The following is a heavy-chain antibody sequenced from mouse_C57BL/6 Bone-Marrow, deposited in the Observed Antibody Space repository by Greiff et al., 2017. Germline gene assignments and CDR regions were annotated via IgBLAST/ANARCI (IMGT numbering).Heavy chain of an antibody. J-gene: IGHJ2*01. Sequence: EVQLQQSGTVLARPGASVKMSCKTSGYTFTSYWMHWVKQRPGQGLEWIGAIYPGNSDTSYNQKFKGKAKLTAVTSASTAYMELSSLTNEDSAVYYCTRYYYGSNYFDYWGQGTTLTVSS. V-gene: IGHV1-5*01. CDR3: TRYYYGSNYFDY. CDR2: IYPGNSDT. D-gene: IGHD1-1*01. CDR1: GYTFTSYW.